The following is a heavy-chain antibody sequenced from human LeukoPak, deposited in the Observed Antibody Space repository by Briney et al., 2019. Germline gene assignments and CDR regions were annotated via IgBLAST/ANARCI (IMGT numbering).Heavy chain of an antibody. CDR1: GYTFTSYG. D-gene: IGHD4-23*01. CDR3: ARAPWTTVVTPLSDY. V-gene: IGHV1-18*01. CDR2: ISAYNGNT. Sequence: ASVKVSCKASGYTFTSYGISWVRQAPGQGLEWMGWISAYNGNTNYAQKLQGRVTMTTDTSTSTAYMELRSLRSDDTAVYYCARAPWTTVVTPLSDYWGQGTLATVSS. J-gene: IGHJ4*02.